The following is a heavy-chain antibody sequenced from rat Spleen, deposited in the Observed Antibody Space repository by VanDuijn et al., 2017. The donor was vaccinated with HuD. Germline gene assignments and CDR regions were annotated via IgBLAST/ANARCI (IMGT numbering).Heavy chain of an antibody. V-gene: IGHV5-31*01. Sequence: EVQLVESGGGLVQPGRSLKLSCVASGFIFNNYWMTWIRQAPGKGLEWVASITNTGGSTYNPDSVKGRFTISRDNAKSTLYLQMNSLRSEDTATYYCAKVHNNYYNWFAYWGLGTLVTVSS. CDR1: GFIFNNYW. CDR3: AKVHNNYYNWFAY. J-gene: IGHJ3*01. CDR2: ITNTGGST. D-gene: IGHD1-10*01.